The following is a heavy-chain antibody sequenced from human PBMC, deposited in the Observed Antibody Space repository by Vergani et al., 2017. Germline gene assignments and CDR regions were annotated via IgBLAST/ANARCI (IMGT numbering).Heavy chain of an antibody. D-gene: IGHD2-8*02. CDR1: GFSFNTYW. Sequence: EVQLVESGGGSVQSGGSLRLSCVASGFSFNTYWMNWVRQVPGKGLMWVARIDEYGNRATYGDFETGRFTISRDNAKNTVFLQMNNLRSDDAGVYYCVRTEYCTGIACNTRFDSWGQGALVTDSS. CDR3: VRTEYCTGIACNTRFDS. J-gene: IGHJ5*01. CDR2: IDEYGNRA. V-gene: IGHV3-74*03.